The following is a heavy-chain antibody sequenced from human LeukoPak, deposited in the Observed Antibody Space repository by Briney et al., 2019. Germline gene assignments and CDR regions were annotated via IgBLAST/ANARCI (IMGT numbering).Heavy chain of an antibody. Sequence: GGSLRLSCAASGFTFSSYAMSWVRQAPGKGLEWVSSITGSGGSTYYADSVKGRFTISRDNAKNSLYLQMSNLRAEDTAVYFCARGGGLDVWGQGATVTVSS. CDR2: ITGSGGST. J-gene: IGHJ6*02. CDR3: ARGGGLDV. V-gene: IGHV3-23*01. CDR1: GFTFSSYA. D-gene: IGHD3-16*01.